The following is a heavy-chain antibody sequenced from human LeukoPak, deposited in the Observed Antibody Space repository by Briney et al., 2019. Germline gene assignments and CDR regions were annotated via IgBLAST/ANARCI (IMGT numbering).Heavy chain of an antibody. Sequence: ASVKVSCKASGYTFTGYYMHWGRQAPGQGLEWMGWINPNSGGTNYAQKFQGRVSMTRDTSISTAYMELSRLRSDDTAVYYCAVYSSGWQGNYWGQGTLVTVSS. V-gene: IGHV1-2*02. CDR3: AVYSSGWQGNY. CDR2: INPNSGGT. J-gene: IGHJ4*02. CDR1: GYTFTGYY. D-gene: IGHD6-19*01.